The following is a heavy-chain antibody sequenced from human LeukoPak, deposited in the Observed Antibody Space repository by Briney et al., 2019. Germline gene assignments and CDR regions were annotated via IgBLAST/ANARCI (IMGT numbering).Heavy chain of an antibody. CDR3: ARDVVGTVDY. Sequence: PSETLSLTCTVSGGSISSYYWSWIRQPPGKGLEWLGYIYYSGSTNYNPSLKSRVTISVDTSKNQFSLKLSSVTAADTAVYYCARDVVGTVDYWGQGTLVTVSS. CDR2: IYYSGST. J-gene: IGHJ4*02. D-gene: IGHD2-2*01. V-gene: IGHV4-59*01. CDR1: GGSISSYY.